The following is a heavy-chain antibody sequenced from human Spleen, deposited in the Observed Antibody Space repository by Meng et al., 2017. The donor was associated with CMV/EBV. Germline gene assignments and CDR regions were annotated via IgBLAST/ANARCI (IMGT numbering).Heavy chain of an antibody. J-gene: IGHJ4*02. D-gene: IGHD2-2*03. CDR2: IYPGDSDV. V-gene: IGHV5-51*01. CDR1: GYSFPSYW. CDR3: ARGLIGYCSTTSCYYFDY. Sequence: GESLKISCKGSGYSFPSYWIGWVRQMPGKGLEWMGIIYPGDSDVRYSPSFQGQVTISADKSISTAYLQWSSLKASDTAMYYCARGLIGYCSTTSCYYFDYWGQGALVTVSS.